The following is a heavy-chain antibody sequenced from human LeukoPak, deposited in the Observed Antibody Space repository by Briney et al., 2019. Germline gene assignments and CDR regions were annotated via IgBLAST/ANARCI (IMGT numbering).Heavy chain of an antibody. CDR1: GFTFSNYA. J-gene: IGHJ4*02. D-gene: IGHD3-3*01. CDR3: AKDYRPHDFWSGLVDY. Sequence: GGSLRLSCAASGFTFSNYAMNWVRQAPGKGLEWVSVIRSSGGGGSTYYADSVKGRFTISRDNSKNTLYLQMNSLRAEDTAVYYCAKDYRPHDFWSGLVDYWGQGTLVTVSS. V-gene: IGHV3-23*01. CDR2: IRSSGGGGST.